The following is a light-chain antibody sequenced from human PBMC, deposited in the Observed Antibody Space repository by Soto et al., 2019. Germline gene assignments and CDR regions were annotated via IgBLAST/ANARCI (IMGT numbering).Light chain of an antibody. CDR1: QNTNNY. CDR2: DAS. J-gene: IGKJ5*01. V-gene: IGKV1-33*01. Sequence: DIQMTQSPSSLSASVGDRVTITCQASQNTNNYLNWYQQKPGRAPKLLIYDASILEAGVPSRFRGSGAGTDVNFTIRRLQREDIATYCCQQYENLPTCGEGTRLEIK. CDR3: QQYENLPT.